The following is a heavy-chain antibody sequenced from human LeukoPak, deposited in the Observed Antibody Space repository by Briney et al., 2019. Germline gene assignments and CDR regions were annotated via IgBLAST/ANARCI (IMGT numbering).Heavy chain of an antibody. Sequence: ASVKVSRKASGGTFSSYAISWVRQAPGQGLEWMGRIIPILGIANYAQKFQGRVTITADKSTSTAYMELSSLRSEDTAVYYCARQRRDGYNYWFDPWGQGTLVTVPS. CDR3: ARQRRDGYNYWFDP. CDR2: IIPILGIA. D-gene: IGHD5-24*01. J-gene: IGHJ5*02. CDR1: GGTFSSYA. V-gene: IGHV1-69*04.